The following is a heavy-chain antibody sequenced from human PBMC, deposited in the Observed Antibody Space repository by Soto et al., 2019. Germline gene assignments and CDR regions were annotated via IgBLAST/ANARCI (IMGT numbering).Heavy chain of an antibody. J-gene: IGHJ6*02. V-gene: IGHV4-39*01. CDR1: GGSITSSSYY. D-gene: IGHD5-18*01. CDR2: IYYSGST. CDR3: ARRVRGYSYGNPLGYYGMDV. Sequence: SETMSPTSTVPGGSITSSSYYWGWIRQPPGKGLEWIGSIYYSGSTYYNPSLKSRVTISVDTSKNQFSLKLSSVTAADTAVYYCARRVRGYSYGNPLGYYGMDVWGQGTTVTVSS.